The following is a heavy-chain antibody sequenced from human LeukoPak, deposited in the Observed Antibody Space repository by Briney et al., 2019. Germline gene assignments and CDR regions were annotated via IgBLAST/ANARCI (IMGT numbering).Heavy chain of an antibody. CDR3: ARATTVTTSGAFDI. J-gene: IGHJ3*02. CDR1: GYTFTSYG. D-gene: IGHD4-17*01. V-gene: IGHV1-18*01. Sequence: ASVKVSCKASGYTFTSYGISWVRQAPGQGLEWMGWISAYNGNTNYAQKLQGRVTMTTDTSTSTAYMELSSLRSEDTAVYYCARATTVTTSGAFDIWGQGTMVTVSS. CDR2: ISAYNGNT.